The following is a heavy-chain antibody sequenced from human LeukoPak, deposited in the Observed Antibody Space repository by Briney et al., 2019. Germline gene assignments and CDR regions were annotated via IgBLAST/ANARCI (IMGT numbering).Heavy chain of an antibody. CDR3: ARVIVGATDAFDI. J-gene: IGHJ3*02. V-gene: IGHV4-38-2*02. CDR1: GYSISSGSY. CDR2: IYHSGST. D-gene: IGHD1-26*01. Sequence: PSETLSLTCTVSGYSISSGSYWGWIRQPPGRGLEGIGSIYHSGSTYYNPSLKSRVTISVDTSKNLFSLKTSSVTAAATAVYYCARVIVGATDAFDIWGQGTMVTVSS.